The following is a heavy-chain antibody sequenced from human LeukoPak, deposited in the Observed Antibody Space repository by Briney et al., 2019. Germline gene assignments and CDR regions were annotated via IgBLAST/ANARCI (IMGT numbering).Heavy chain of an antibody. V-gene: IGHV4-61*02. D-gene: IGHD3-22*01. CDR1: GGSISSGSYY. J-gene: IGHJ4*02. CDR2: IYTSGST. CDR3: ARFNGDSSGYYFGTIDY. Sequence: SQTLSLTCTVPGGSISSGSYYGSWIRQPAGKGLEWIARIYTSGSTNYNPSLKSRVTISVDTSKNQFSLKLSSVTAADTAVYYCARFNGDSSGYYFGTIDYWGQGTLVTVSS.